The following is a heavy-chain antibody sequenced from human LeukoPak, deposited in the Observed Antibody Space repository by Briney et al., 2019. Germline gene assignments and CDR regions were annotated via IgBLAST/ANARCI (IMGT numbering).Heavy chain of an antibody. D-gene: IGHD4-11*01. CDR3: AREDHSNYEY. J-gene: IGHJ4*02. Sequence: GGSLRLSCVASGFSFSSYWMAWVRQAPGKGPEWVASIKQDGSEKFYADSVKGRFTISKDNAQTSLYLRMNSLRGEDTAVYYCAREDHSNYEYWGQGTSVTVSS. CDR1: GFSFSSYW. CDR2: IKQDGSEK. V-gene: IGHV3-7*01.